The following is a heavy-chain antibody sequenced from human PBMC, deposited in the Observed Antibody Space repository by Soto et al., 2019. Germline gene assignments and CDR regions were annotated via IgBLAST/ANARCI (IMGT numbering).Heavy chain of an antibody. J-gene: IGHJ4*02. Sequence: PGGSLRLSCVASGFTFSSRWMNWVRHVPGKGLEWVANIKQDGSEIHYVDSVKGRFTISRDNAKNSLYLQMNSLRVEDTAVYHCVRSSGWTGDFWGQGILVTVS. D-gene: IGHD3-10*01. CDR1: GFTFSSRW. V-gene: IGHV3-7*04. CDR2: IKQDGSEI. CDR3: VRSSGWTGDF.